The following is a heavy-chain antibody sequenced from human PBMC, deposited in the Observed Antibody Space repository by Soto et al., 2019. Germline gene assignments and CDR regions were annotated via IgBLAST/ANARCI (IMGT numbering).Heavy chain of an antibody. Sequence: EVQLVQSGAEVKKSGESLRISCKGSGYSFTVYWISWVRQMPGKGLEWMGRVDPSDAYTNYSPSFQGNVTISAAKSMETAFLQWGSLKASDTAMYSCASREGGRKNWFDPWGQGTLVTVSS. CDR3: ASREGGRKNWFDP. D-gene: IGHD3-16*01. CDR2: VDPSDAYT. J-gene: IGHJ5*02. V-gene: IGHV5-10-1*01. CDR1: GYSFTVYW.